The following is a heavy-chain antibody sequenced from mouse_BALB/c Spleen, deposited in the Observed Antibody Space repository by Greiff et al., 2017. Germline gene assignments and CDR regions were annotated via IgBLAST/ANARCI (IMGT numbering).Heavy chain of an antibody. CDR3: ARDWDDYAMDY. CDR1: GFTFSSYA. D-gene: IGHD4-1*01. J-gene: IGHJ4*01. CDR2: ISSGGST. Sequence: EVMLVESGGGLVKPGGSLKLSCAASGFTFSSYAMSWVRQTPEKRLEWVASISSGGSTYYPDSVKGRFTISRDNARNILYLQMSSLRSEDTAMYYCARDWDDYAMDYWGQGTSVTVSA. V-gene: IGHV5-6-5*01.